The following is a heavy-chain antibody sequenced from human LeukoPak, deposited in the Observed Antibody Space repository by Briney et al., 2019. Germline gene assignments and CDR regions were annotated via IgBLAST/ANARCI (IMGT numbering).Heavy chain of an antibody. CDR1: GGSFSGYY. D-gene: IGHD3-10*01. V-gene: IGHV4-34*01. CDR2: IHYSGNT. CDR3: ARGYGSGNNWFDP. J-gene: IGHJ5*02. Sequence: SETLSLTCAVYGGSFSGYYWSWIRQPPGKGLEWIASIHYSGNTYYNPSLRSRVTTSVDTSKNQISLKLNSVIAADTAVYFCARGYGSGNNWFDPWGQGTLVTVSS.